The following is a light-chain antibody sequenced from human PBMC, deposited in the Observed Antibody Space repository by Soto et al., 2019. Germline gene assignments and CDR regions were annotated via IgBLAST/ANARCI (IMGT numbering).Light chain of an antibody. V-gene: IGKV1-27*01. J-gene: IGKJ3*01. CDR2: AAS. CDR1: QVIGKY. Sequence: DIPMTQSPSSLSASVQDSVTITCRASQVIGKYLAWYQQKPGKVPKLLIQAASTLQSGVSSRFSGSGSGTDFTLTINNLQPEDVATYYCQRYNAAPFTFGPGTKVDIK. CDR3: QRYNAAPFT.